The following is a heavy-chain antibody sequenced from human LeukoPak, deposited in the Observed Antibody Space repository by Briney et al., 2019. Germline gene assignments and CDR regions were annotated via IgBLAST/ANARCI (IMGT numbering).Heavy chain of an antibody. V-gene: IGHV3-49*04. Sequence: PGRSLRLSCTASGFTFGDYAVSWVRQAPGKGLEWVGFIRSKAYGGTTEYAASVKGRFTISRDDSKSIAYLQMNSLKTEDTAVYYCTRVMRGAGDYWGQGTLVTVSS. CDR2: IRSKAYGGTT. J-gene: IGHJ4*02. CDR3: TRVMRGAGDY. D-gene: IGHD3-10*01. CDR1: GFTFGDYA.